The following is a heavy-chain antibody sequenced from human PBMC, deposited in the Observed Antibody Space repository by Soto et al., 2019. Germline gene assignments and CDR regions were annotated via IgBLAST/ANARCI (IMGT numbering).Heavy chain of an antibody. CDR1: GFTFGDYA. Sequence: GGSLRLSCTASGFTFGDYAMSWFRQAPGKGLEWVGFIRSKAYGGTTEYAASVKGRFTISRDDSKSIAYLQMNSLKTEDTAVYYCTPPLHLGELSRSPDAFDIWGQGTMVTVSS. J-gene: IGHJ3*02. V-gene: IGHV3-49*03. CDR3: TPPLHLGELSRSPDAFDI. CDR2: IRSKAYGGTT. D-gene: IGHD3-16*02.